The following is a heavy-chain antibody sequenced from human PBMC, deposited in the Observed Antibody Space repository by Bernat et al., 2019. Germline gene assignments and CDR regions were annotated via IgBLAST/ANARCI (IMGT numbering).Heavy chain of an antibody. D-gene: IGHD3-16*01. CDR1: GFTFSSYG. J-gene: IGHJ4*02. CDR3: ARDAGVGGVLDY. V-gene: IGHV3-33*01. Sequence: QVQLVESGGGVVQPGRSLRLSCAASGFTFSSYGMHWVRQAPGKGLEWVAVIWYDGSNKYYADSVKGRFTISRDNSKNTLYLQMNSLRAEDTAVYYCARDAGVGGVLDYWGQGTLVTVSS. CDR2: IWYDGSNK.